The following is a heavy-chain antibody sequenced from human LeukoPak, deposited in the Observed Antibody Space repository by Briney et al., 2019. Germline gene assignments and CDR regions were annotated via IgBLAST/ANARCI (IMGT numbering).Heavy chain of an antibody. CDR2: IKSETDGATT. V-gene: IGHV3-15*01. D-gene: IGHD3-10*01. CDR3: TTDLNQRLKWFGNPPDH. J-gene: IGHJ4*02. CDR1: GFSFSYSW. Sequence: GGSLRLSCAASGFSFSYSWMSWVRQAPGKGLEWLGHIKSETDGATTDYAAPVKGRVSISRDDSKKMLYLEMNSLKTEDTAVYYCTTDLNQRLKWFGNPPDHWGQGTLVAVSS.